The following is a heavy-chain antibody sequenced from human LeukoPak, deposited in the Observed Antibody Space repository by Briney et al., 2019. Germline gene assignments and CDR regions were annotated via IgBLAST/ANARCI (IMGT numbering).Heavy chain of an antibody. J-gene: IGHJ4*02. V-gene: IGHV3-7*05. CDR1: GFRFDTSW. CDR2: IGPDGNGK. Sequence: SGGSLRLSCAASGFRFDTSWMDWVRQAPGKGLEWVANIGPDGNGKYYVDSVKGRFTISRDNAKSSLYLQMNGLRAEDTAVYFCAKALDYWGQGALLTVSS. CDR3: AKALDY.